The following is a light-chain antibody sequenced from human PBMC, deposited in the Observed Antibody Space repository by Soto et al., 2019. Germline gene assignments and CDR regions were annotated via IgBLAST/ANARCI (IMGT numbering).Light chain of an antibody. CDR1: QSVSSSY. CDR3: QQYNNWPPIT. Sequence: EIVMTQSPATLSVSPGERATLSCRASQSVSSSYLAWYQQKPGQAPRLLIYGASTRATGIPARFSGSGSGTEFTLTISSLQSEDFAVYYCQQYNNWPPITFGQGTLLEN. J-gene: IGKJ5*01. CDR2: GAS. V-gene: IGKV3D-15*01.